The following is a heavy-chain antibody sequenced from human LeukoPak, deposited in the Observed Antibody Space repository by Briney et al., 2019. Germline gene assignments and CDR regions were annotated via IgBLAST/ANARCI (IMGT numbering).Heavy chain of an antibody. CDR3: ASGGYGSGSYYKTFYYYGMDV. CDR1: GGTFSSYA. J-gene: IGHJ6*04. V-gene: IGHV1-69*06. Sequence: GSSVKVSCKASGGTFSSYAISWVRQAPGQGLEWMGGIIPIFGTANYAQKFQDRVTITADKSTSTAYMELSSLRSEDTAVYYCASGGYGSGSYYKTFYYYGMDVWGKGTTVTVSS. D-gene: IGHD3-10*01. CDR2: IIPIFGTA.